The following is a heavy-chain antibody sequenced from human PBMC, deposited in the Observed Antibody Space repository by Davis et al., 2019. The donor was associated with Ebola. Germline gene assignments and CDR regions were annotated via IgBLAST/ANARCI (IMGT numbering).Heavy chain of an antibody. CDR3: AKDNYYDSGGFDY. CDR1: GFTLSSYG. D-gene: IGHD3-22*01. CDR2: ISYDGSNK. Sequence: GESLKISCAASGFTLSSYGMHWVRQAPGKGLEWVAVISYDGSNKYYADSVKGRFTISRDNSKNTLYLQMNSLRAEDTAVYYCAKDNYYDSGGFDYWGQGTLVTVSS. J-gene: IGHJ4*02. V-gene: IGHV3-30*18.